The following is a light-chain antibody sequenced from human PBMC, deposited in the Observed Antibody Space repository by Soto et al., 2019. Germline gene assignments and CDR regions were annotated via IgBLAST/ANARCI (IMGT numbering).Light chain of an antibody. V-gene: IGLV2-11*01. CDR2: DVT. CDR1: NSDVGGYNY. CDR3: CSYTGSYTLKV. Sequence: QSALTQPASVSGSPGQSITISCTGTNSDVGGYNYVSWYQQNPGKAPKLMIYDVTKRPSGVPDRFSGSKSGNTASLTISALQSEDEADYYCCSYTGSYTLKVFGGGTKLTVL. J-gene: IGLJ3*02.